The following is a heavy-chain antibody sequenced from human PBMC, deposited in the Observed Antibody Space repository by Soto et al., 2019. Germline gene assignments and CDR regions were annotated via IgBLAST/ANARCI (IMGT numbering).Heavy chain of an antibody. CDR3: ARDLPFDSSGRYSYFDY. CDR2: VSAYNGDT. Sequence: ASVKVSCKASGYTFTDYGFSWVRQAPGQGLEWMGWVSAYNGDTNYALKLQGRVTMTTDKSTSTAYMELRSLRSDDTAVYYCARDLPFDSSGRYSYFDYWGQGTLVTVS. J-gene: IGHJ4*02. CDR1: GYTFTDYG. V-gene: IGHV1-18*01. D-gene: IGHD6-19*01.